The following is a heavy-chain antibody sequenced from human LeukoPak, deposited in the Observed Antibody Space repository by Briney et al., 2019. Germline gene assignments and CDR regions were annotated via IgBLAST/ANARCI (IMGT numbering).Heavy chain of an antibody. CDR1: GFTFSSYA. J-gene: IGHJ4*02. CDR3: AKGGRYYDNSDYYRIDY. Sequence: GGSLRLSCAASGFTFSSYAMSWVRQAPGKGLERVSGISGSGGSTYYTDSVKGRFTISRDNSKNTLYLQMNSLRAEDTAVYYCAKGGRYYDNSDYYRIDYWGQGTLVTVSS. V-gene: IGHV3-23*01. CDR2: ISGSGGST. D-gene: IGHD3-22*01.